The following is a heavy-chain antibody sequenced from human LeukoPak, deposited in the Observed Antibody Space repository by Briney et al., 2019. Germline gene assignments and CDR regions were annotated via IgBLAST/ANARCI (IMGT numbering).Heavy chain of an antibody. Sequence: ASVKVSCKASGYTFTSYGISWVRQAPGHGLEWMGWISVYTGNKKYAQKLQGRVTMSTDTSTSTAYMELRSLRSDDTAVYYCARDGNGEEKGFSDSGDYKFPATESFDIWGQGTMDTVSS. D-gene: IGHD4-17*01. V-gene: IGHV1-18*01. CDR2: ISVYTGNK. CDR3: ARDGNGEEKGFSDSGDYKFPATESFDI. CDR1: GYTFTSYG. J-gene: IGHJ3*02.